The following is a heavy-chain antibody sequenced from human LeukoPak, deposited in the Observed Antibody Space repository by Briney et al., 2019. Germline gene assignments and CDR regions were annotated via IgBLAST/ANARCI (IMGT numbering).Heavy chain of an antibody. V-gene: IGHV1-46*01. CDR3: ARGPGTNIDY. CDR2: INPSGGST. Sequence: ASVKVSCAASVEPSTTYNVHTLQQAPGPGLEWMGMINPSGGSTTYSQKFQGRITMARGTSTSTVYMELSSLRSEDTAVYYCARGPGTNIDYWGQGTLVTVSS. J-gene: IGHJ4*02. D-gene: IGHD3-10*01. CDR1: VEPSTTYN.